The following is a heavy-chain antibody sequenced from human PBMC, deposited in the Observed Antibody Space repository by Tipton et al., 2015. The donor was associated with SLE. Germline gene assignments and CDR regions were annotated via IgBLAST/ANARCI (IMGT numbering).Heavy chain of an antibody. D-gene: IGHD3-16*01. V-gene: IGHV1-46*01. CDR1: GYTFTSYY. CDR3: AKGPWVFDAFDI. Sequence: QLVQSGAEVKKPGASVKVSCKASGYTFTSYYMHWVRQAPGQGLEWMGIINPSGGSTSYAQKFQSRVTMTRDTSTSTVYMELSSLRSEDTAVYYCAKGPWVFDAFDIWGQGTMVTVSS. J-gene: IGHJ3*02. CDR2: INPSGGST.